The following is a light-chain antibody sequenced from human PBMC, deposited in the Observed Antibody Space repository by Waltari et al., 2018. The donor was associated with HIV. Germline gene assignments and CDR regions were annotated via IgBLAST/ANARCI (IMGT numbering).Light chain of an antibody. CDR3: AAWDDILSGWV. CDR1: SANIGNT. V-gene: IGLV1-47*01. CDR2: RDN. Sequence: QSVLTQPPSASGTPGQRVTISCSGSSANIGNTVNCYQQLPGTAPKVLIYRDNQRPSGVPDRFSGSRSGTSASLDVSGLRSEDEATYFCAAWDDILSGWVFGGGTKLTVL. J-gene: IGLJ3*02.